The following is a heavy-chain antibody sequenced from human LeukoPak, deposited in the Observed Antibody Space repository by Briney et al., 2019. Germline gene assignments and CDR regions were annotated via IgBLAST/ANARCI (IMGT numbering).Heavy chain of an antibody. CDR2: IIPIFGTA. Sequence: SVKVFCKASGGTFSTYAITWVRQAPGQGLEWMGGIIPIFGTANYAQKFQDRVTITTDASTSTVYMELTSLRSEDTAVYYCARTPQHSYYYYNMDVWGKGTTVTVAS. V-gene: IGHV1-69*05. CDR1: GGTFSTYA. D-gene: IGHD5-18*01. CDR3: ARTPQHSYYYYNMDV. J-gene: IGHJ6*03.